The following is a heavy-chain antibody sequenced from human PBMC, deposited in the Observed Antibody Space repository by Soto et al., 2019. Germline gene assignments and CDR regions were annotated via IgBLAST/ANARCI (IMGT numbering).Heavy chain of an antibody. Sequence: QVQLMQSGAEVKKPGSSVKVSCKASGGTFSSYTISWVRQAPGQGLEWMGRMMPILGIANYAQKFQGRVTITADKSTSTAYMELSSLRSEDTAVYYCASSIVVVPAATDEEGDYYYYLDVWGKGTTVTVSS. V-gene: IGHV1-69*02. J-gene: IGHJ6*03. D-gene: IGHD2-2*01. CDR3: ASSIVVVPAATDEEGDYYYYLDV. CDR1: GGTFSSYT. CDR2: MMPILGIA.